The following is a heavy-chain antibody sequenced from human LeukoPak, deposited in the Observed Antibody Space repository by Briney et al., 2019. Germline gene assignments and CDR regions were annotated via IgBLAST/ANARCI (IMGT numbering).Heavy chain of an antibody. J-gene: IGHJ4*02. CDR3: AKDGAPRIAVAGTFSPPPSYYFDY. D-gene: IGHD6-19*01. CDR2: ISYDGSNK. Sequence: PGRSLRLSCAASGFTFSSYGMHWVRQAPGKGLEWVAVISYDGSNKYYADSVKGRFTISRDNSKNTLYLQMNSLRAEDTAVYYCAKDGAPRIAVAGTFSPPPSYYFDYWGQGTLVTVSS. CDR1: GFTFSSYG. V-gene: IGHV3-30*18.